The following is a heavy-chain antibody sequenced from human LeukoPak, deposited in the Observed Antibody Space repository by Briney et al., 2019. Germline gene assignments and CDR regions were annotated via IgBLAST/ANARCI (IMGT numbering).Heavy chain of an antibody. CDR2: IYYSGST. CDR1: GGSILSYY. J-gene: IGHJ6*03. V-gene: IGHV4-59*12. Sequence: KTSETLSLTCTVSGGSILSYYWSWIRQPPGEGLEWIGYIYYSGSTNYNPSLKSRVTISVDTSKNQFSLTLNSVTAADTAVYYCARSSFYYYYMDVWGKGTTVTVSS. CDR3: ARSSFYYYYMDV.